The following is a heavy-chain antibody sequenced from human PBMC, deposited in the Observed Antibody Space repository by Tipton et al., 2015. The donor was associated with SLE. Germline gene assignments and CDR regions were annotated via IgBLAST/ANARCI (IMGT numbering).Heavy chain of an antibody. D-gene: IGHD6-13*01. CDR2: IYYSGST. J-gene: IGHJ3*02. CDR1: GGSISSSSYY. V-gene: IGHV4-39*07. Sequence: GLVKPSETLSLTCTVSGGSISSSSYYWGWIRQPPGKGLEWIGSIYYSGSTYYNPSLKSRVTISVDTSKNQFSLKLSSVTAADTAVYYCARHLGIAAAQGAFDIWGQGTMVTVSS. CDR3: ARHLGIAAAQGAFDI.